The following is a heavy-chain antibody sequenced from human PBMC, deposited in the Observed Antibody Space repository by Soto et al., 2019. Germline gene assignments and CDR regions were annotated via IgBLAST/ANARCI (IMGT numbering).Heavy chain of an antibody. CDR1: GFTFSSYA. CDR3: AKDRQYLEDYFDY. Sequence: GGSLRLSCAASGFTFSSYAMNWVRQAPGKGLEWVAIISDSGGTTYYADSVKGRFTISRDNPKNTLYLQMSSLRAEDTAVYYCAKDRQYLEDYFDYCGQGTLVTVSS. D-gene: IGHD2-2*01. V-gene: IGHV3-23*01. CDR2: ISDSGGTT. J-gene: IGHJ4*02.